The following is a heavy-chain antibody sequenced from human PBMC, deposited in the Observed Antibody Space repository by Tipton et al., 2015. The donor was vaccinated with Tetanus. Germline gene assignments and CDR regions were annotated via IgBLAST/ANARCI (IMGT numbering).Heavy chain of an antibody. CDR1: GLFFHNAW. Sequence: SLRLSCTTSGLFFHNAWMNWVRQAPGKGLEWVGRIKSKTDGGTTDYAARVKDRFSISRDDSKNTLFLLMNSLKTEDTAVYCCTTSGIVGSGSRVDYWGRGTLVTVTS. D-gene: IGHD1-26*01. J-gene: IGHJ4*02. CDR2: IKSKTDGGTT. CDR3: TTSGIVGSGSRVDY. V-gene: IGHV3-15*07.